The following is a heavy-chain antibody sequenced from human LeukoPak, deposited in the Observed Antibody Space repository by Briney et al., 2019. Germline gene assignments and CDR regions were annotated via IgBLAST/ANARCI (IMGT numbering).Heavy chain of an antibody. J-gene: IGHJ4*02. V-gene: IGHV3-53*01. Sequence: GGSLRLSCAVSEFPLTSSFMSWVRQAPGKGLEWVSLIYTTGTTFYADSVRGRFTISRDKSKNTLFLQMNTLRAEDTAIYYCARGRNDFFEYWGQGTLVTVSS. CDR1: EFPLTSSF. CDR3: ARGRNDFFEY. CDR2: IYTTGTT.